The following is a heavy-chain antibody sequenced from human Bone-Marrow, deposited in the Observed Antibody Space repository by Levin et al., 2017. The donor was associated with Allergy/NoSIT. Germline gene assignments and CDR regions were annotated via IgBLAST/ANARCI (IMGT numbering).Heavy chain of an antibody. J-gene: IGHJ5*01. V-gene: IGHV3-33*01. D-gene: IGHD3-22*01. CDR2: LWNDGSKT. CDR1: GFTFSNYG. Sequence: AGGSLRLSCVASGFTFSNYGVNWVRQAPGKGLEWVALLWNDGSKTCYPDSVKGRFTISRDNSKNTLYLQMNSLRAEDTAMYYCVRDADTSGHFSWFDSWGQGTLVTVSS. CDR3: VRDADTSGHFSWFDS.